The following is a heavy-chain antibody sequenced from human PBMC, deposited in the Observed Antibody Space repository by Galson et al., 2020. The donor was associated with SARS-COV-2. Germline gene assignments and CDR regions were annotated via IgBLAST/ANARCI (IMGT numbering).Heavy chain of an antibody. CDR2: IGTAGDT. CDR3: ARGPPPWERYYYYYMDV. Sequence: GGSLRLSCAASGFTFSSYDMHWVRQATGKGLEWVSAIGTAGDTYYPGSVKGRFTISRENAKNSLYLQMNSLRAGDTAVYYCARGPPPWERYYYYYMDVWGKGTTVTVSS. V-gene: IGHV3-13*01. D-gene: IGHD1-26*01. J-gene: IGHJ6*03. CDR1: GFTFSSYD.